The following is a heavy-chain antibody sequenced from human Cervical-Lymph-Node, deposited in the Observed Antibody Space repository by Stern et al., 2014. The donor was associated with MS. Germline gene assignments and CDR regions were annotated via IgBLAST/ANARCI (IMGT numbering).Heavy chain of an antibody. CDR3: SRDADGYSLVFGY. CDR1: GGYISSAEYY. D-gene: IGHD5-24*01. J-gene: IGHJ4*02. Sequence: QLQLQESGPGLVKPSQTLSLTCAVTGGYISSAEYYWSWISESPGKGLERLGYIHNSGTSYYNPSLKSRVTISVDTSKNQFSLKLRSVTAADTAVYYCSRDADGYSLVFGYWGRGTLVTVSS. V-gene: IGHV4-30-4*01. CDR2: IHNSGTS.